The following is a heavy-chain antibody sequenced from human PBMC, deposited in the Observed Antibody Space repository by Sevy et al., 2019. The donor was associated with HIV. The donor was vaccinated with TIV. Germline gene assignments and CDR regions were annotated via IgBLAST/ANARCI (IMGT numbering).Heavy chain of an antibody. CDR2: INHSGSA. CDR1: GGSFSAYY. Sequence: SETLSLTCAVYGGSFSAYYWSWIRQAPGQGLEWIGDINHSGSANYNPSLKSRVTISVDTTESQFSLKLSSVTAADTAVYYCARPGGDLWGRGTLVTVSS. V-gene: IGHV4-34*01. D-gene: IGHD3-16*01. CDR3: ARPGGDL. J-gene: IGHJ4*02.